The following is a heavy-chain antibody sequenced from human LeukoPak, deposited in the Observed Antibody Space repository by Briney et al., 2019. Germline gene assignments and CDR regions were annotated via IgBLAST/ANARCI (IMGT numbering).Heavy chain of an antibody. CDR3: AHPIGYCSGGSCLVPDY. D-gene: IGHD2-15*01. CDR2: ISGSGDKT. CDR1: GFTFSSYA. Sequence: GGSLRLSCAASGFTFSSYAMSWVRQAPGKGLEWVSAISGSGDKTYYADSVKGRFTISRDNSKNTLYLQMNGLRAEDTAIYYCAHPIGYCSGGSCLVPDYWGQGTLVTVSS. J-gene: IGHJ4*02. V-gene: IGHV3-23*01.